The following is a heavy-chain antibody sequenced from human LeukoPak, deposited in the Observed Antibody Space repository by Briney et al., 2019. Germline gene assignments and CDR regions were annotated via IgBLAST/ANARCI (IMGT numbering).Heavy chain of an antibody. V-gene: IGHV3-21*01. J-gene: IGHJ6*03. D-gene: IGHD3-16*01. CDR3: ARGGDHPTYLFQYMDV. Sequence: GGSLRLSCAASGFTFSTYSMHWVRQAPGKGLEWVSSISSSSSYIYYADSVKGRFTISRDNAKNSLSLQMNSLRSEDTAVYYCARGGDHPTYLFQYMDVWGKGTTVTVSS. CDR1: GFTFSTYS. CDR2: ISSSSSYI.